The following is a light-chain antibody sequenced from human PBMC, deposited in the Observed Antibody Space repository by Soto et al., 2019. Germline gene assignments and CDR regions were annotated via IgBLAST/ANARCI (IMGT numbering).Light chain of an antibody. J-gene: IGKJ1*01. CDR2: VVS. V-gene: IGKV1-5*01. CDR1: QSINTW. CDR3: QQYDRYSRT. Sequence: DIQMTQSPSTLSASVGDRLTATCRASQSINTWLAWYQQKPGKAPKLLIYVVSSLPSVDPSRFTGRGSGAEFTLTITSLQPADFATYYCQQYDRYSRTFGQGTKVDIK.